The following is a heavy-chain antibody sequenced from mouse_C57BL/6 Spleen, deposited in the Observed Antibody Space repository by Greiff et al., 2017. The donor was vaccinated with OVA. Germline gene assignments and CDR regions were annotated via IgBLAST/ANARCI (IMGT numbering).Heavy chain of an antibody. CDR3: ARHEGDLLLGY. CDR1: GYTFTEYT. V-gene: IGHV1-62-2*01. CDR2: FYPGSGSI. J-gene: IGHJ2*01. D-gene: IGHD1-1*01. Sequence: QVQPKESGAELVKPGASVKLSCKASGYTFTEYTIHWVKQRSGQGLEWIGWFYPGSGSIKYNEKFKDKATLTADKSSSTVYLELSRLTSEYSAVYFCARHEGDLLLGYWGQGTTLTVSS.